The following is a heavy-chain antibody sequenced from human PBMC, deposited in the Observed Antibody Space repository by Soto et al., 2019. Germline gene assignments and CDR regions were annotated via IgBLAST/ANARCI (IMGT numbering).Heavy chain of an antibody. CDR1: GYTFTSYG. Sequence: GASVKVSCKASGYTFTSYGISWVRQAPGQGLEWMGWISAYNGNTNYAQKLQGRVTMTTDTSTSTAYMELRSLRSDDTAVYYCARIRTFRGELSLWFYFDYWGQGTLVTVSS. D-gene: IGHD3-16*02. CDR2: ISAYNGNT. J-gene: IGHJ4*02. V-gene: IGHV1-18*01. CDR3: ARIRTFRGELSLWFYFDY.